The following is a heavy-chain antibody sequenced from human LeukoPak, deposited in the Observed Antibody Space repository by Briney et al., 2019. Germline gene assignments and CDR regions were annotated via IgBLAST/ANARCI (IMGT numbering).Heavy chain of an antibody. Sequence: GGSLRLSCAASGFTFSSYAMQWVRQAPGKGLEWVALISFDGSKEYYADSVKGRFTISRDKSKSTLHLQMNNLRAQDTAVYYCAKERRGYYSEYWGQGTQVTVSS. CDR3: AKERRGYYSEY. D-gene: IGHD3-22*01. CDR2: ISFDGSKE. V-gene: IGHV3-30*02. CDR1: GFTFSSYA. J-gene: IGHJ4*02.